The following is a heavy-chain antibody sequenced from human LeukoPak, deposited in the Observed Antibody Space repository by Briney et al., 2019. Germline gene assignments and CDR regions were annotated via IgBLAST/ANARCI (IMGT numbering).Heavy chain of an antibody. CDR2: IDPKTGDI. CDR1: GYTFTGYY. V-gene: IGHV1-2*02. Sequence: GASVKVSCKASGYTFTGYYMHWVRQAPGQGLEWMGWIDPKTGDINYAQKFQGRVTMTRDTSINTAYMELSRLRSDDTAVYYCASANDYNWFDPWGQGTLVTVSS. D-gene: IGHD1-1*01. CDR3: ASANDYNWFDP. J-gene: IGHJ5*02.